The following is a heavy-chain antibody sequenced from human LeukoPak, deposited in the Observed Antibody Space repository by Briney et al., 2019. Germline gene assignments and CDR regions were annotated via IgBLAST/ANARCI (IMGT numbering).Heavy chain of an antibody. J-gene: IGHJ6*03. CDR1: GFTFSDYY. D-gene: IGHD3-22*01. Sequence: GGSLRLSCAASGFTFSDYYMSWIRQAPGKGLEWVSYISSSGSTIYYADSVKGRFTISRDNAKNSLYLQMNSLRAEDTAVYYCARVRDYYDSSGYYYGYYYYYMDVWGKGTTVTVSS. V-gene: IGHV3-11*04. CDR2: ISSSGSTI. CDR3: ARVRDYYDSSGYYYGYYYYYMDV.